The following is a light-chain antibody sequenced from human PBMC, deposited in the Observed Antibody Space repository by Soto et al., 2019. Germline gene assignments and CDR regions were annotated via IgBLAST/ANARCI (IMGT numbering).Light chain of an antibody. CDR1: SSDVGNYKF. CDR2: EAT. J-gene: IGLJ1*01. Sequence: QSALTQPASVSGSPGQSITISCTGTSSDVGNYKFVSWYQQHPGKAPKPMIYEATKRPSGVSDRFSGSSSGNTASLTISGLQAEDEADYYCCSYSGSGTYVFRTGTKLTVL. CDR3: CSYSGSGTYV. V-gene: IGLV2-23*01.